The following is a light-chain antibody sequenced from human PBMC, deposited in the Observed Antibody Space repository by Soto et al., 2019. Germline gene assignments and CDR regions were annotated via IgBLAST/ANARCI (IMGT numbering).Light chain of an antibody. CDR3: QVWGTPADPYVL. CDR1: NIAGKA. J-gene: IGLJ2*01. V-gene: IGLV3-21*04. Sequence: SYELTQPPSVSVAPGKTTRITCGGDNIAGKAVHWYQLKAGQAPVLIMYNDGDRPSGVPERFSGSKSGNTATLTVSWVEAGDEADYYCQVWGTPADPYVLFGGGSKHTVL. CDR2: NDG.